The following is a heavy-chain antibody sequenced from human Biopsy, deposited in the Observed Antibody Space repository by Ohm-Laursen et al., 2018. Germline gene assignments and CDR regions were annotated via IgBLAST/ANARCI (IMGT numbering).Heavy chain of an antibody. CDR1: GGSLSGYS. Sequence: TLSLTCTVSGGSLSGYSWNWIRQPAGKGLEWIGRIYASETTHFNPSLRSRLIMSVDTSRNQFSLRLSSVTAADTAVYYCAGRPWPNAFDIWGQGTMVTVSS. D-gene: IGHD5-12*01. J-gene: IGHJ3*02. CDR2: IYASETT. V-gene: IGHV4-4*07. CDR3: AGRPWPNAFDI.